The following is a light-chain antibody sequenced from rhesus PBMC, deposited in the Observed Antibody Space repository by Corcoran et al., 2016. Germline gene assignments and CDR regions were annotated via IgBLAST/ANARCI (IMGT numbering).Light chain of an antibody. V-gene: IGKV1-43*01. CDR2: AAS. J-gene: IGKJ3*01. CDR1: QGISTY. CDR3: LQHTSNPFA. Sequence: DIQMTQSPSSLSASAGDTVPITCRASQGISTYLNWYQQKPGKAPKRLIYAASSLESGVPSRFSGSGSGTDFTLTISSLQPEDFATYYYLQHTSNPFAFGPGTKLDIK.